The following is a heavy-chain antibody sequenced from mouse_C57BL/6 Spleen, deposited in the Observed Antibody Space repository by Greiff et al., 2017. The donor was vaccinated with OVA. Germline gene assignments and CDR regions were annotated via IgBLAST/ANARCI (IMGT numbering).Heavy chain of an antibody. CDR1: GYTFTSYG. D-gene: IGHD2-4*01. V-gene: IGHV1-81*01. CDR2: IYPRSGNT. CDR3: ARWDDYYYAMDY. J-gene: IGHJ4*01. Sequence: VQLQQSGAELARPGASVTLSCKASGYTFTSYGISWVQQRTGQGLEWIGEIYPRSGNTYYNETFKGRATLTADKSTSTAFMELLSLTSEDSAVYFCARWDDYYYAMDYRGQGTSVTVSS.